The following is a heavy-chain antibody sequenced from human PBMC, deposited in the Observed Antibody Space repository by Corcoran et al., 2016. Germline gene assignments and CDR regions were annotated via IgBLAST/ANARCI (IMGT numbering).Heavy chain of an antibody. V-gene: IGHV1-18*01. J-gene: IGHJ5*02. CDR2: ISAYNGNT. CDR1: GYTFTSYG. D-gene: IGHD2-2*01. CDR3: ARVGGNIVVVPAAGSPWFDP. Sequence: QVQLVQSGAEVKKPGASVKVSCKASGYTFTSYGISWVRQAPGQGLEWMGWISAYNGNTNYAQKLQGRVTMTTDTSTSPAYMELRSLRTDDTAVYYWARVGGNIVVVPAAGSPWFDPWGQGTLVTVSS.